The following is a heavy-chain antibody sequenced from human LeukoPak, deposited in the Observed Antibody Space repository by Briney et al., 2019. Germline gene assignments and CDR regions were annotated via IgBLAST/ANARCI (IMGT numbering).Heavy chain of an antibody. CDR2: IYWDDDK. D-gene: IGHD3-22*01. CDR3: AQAPYYYDSSGFYYFDY. Sequence: SGPTLVNPTQTLTLTCTFSGFSLSTRGVGVGWIRQPPGKALEWPALIYWDDDKRYSPSLKSRLTITKDTSKNQVVLTMTNMDPVDTATYYCAQAPYYYDSSGFYYFDYWGQGTLVTVSS. V-gene: IGHV2-5*02. CDR1: GFSLSTRGVG. J-gene: IGHJ4*02.